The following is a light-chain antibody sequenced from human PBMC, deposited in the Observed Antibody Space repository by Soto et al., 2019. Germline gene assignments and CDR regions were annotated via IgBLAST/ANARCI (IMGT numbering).Light chain of an antibody. CDR1: QSVSSN. CDR3: LQYKSYPRT. V-gene: IGKV3-15*01. CDR2: GAS. J-gene: IGKJ1*01. Sequence: IVMTRSPATLSVSPGERDTLSXRASQSVSSNLAWYQQKPGQAPRXXIYGASTRATGIPARFSGSGSGTDFTLTIRSLQSEDFATYFCLQYKSYPRTFGQGTKVDIK.